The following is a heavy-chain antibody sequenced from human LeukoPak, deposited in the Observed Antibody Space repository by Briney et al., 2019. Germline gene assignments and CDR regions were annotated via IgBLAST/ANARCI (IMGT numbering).Heavy chain of an antibody. J-gene: IGHJ4*02. CDR1: GFTFSGSA. D-gene: IGHD5-12*01. V-gene: IGHV3-73*01. Sequence: GGSLRLSCAASGFTFSGSAMHWVRQASGKGLEWVGRIRSKANSYATAYAASVKGRFTISRDDSKNTAYLQMNSLRAEDTAVYYCAKDLTQYWAQYSGYDGWDYWGQGTLVTVSS. CDR3: AKDLTQYWAQYSGYDGWDY. CDR2: IRSKANSYAT.